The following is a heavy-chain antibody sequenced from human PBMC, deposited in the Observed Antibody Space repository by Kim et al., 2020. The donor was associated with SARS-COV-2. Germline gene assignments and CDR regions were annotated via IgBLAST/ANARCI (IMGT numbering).Heavy chain of an antibody. J-gene: IGHJ4*02. CDR2: IYYSGST. V-gene: IGHV4-39*01. Sequence: SETLSLTCTVSGGSISSSSYYWGWIRQPPGKGLEWIGSIYYSGSTYYNPSLKSRVTISVDTSKNQFSLKLSSVTAADTAVYYCASDLIVGAPDYFDYWGQGTLVTVSS. D-gene: IGHD1-26*01. CDR3: ASDLIVGAPDYFDY. CDR1: GGSISSSSYY.